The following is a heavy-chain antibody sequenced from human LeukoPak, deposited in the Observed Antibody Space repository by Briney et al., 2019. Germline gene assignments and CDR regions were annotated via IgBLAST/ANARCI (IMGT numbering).Heavy chain of an antibody. CDR2: INPNSGGT. J-gene: IGHJ4*02. V-gene: IGHV1-2*06. D-gene: IGHD2-21*02. CDR3: ARSSNGAYCGGDCYPSYFDY. CDR1: GYTFTGYY. Sequence: ASVKVSCKASGYTFTGYYMHWVRQAPGQGLEWMGRINPNSGGTNYAQKFQGRVTMTRDTPISTAYMELSRLRSDDTAVYYCARSSNGAYCGGDCYPSYFDYWGQGTLVTVSS.